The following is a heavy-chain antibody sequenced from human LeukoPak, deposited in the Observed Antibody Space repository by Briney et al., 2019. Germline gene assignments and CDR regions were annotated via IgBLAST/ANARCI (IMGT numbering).Heavy chain of an antibody. CDR3: ARVGLDYGDYMTEYYFDY. CDR1: GYTFTSYG. J-gene: IGHJ4*02. V-gene: IGHV1-18*01. D-gene: IGHD4-17*01. CDR2: ISAYNGNT. Sequence: ASVKVSCKASGYTFTSYGISWVRQAPGQGLEWMGWISAYNGNTNYAQKLQGRVTMTTDTSTSTAYMELRSLRSDDTAVYYCARVGLDYGDYMTEYYFDYWGQGTLVTVSS.